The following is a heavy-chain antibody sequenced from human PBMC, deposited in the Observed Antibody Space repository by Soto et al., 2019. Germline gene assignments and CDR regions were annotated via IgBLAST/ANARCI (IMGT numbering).Heavy chain of an antibody. J-gene: IGHJ6*02. Sequence: EVQLVESGGGLVQPGGSLRLSCEASGFTLSSYSMNWARQAPGQGLEWVSYVSSSSSTIHYADSMKGRFTISRDNAKNSPYVEMSSLRDEDTAVYYCARDIPRSSGWDVWGQGTTVTVSS. CDR2: VSSSSSTI. CDR3: ARDIPRSSGWDV. V-gene: IGHV3-48*02. CDR1: GFTLSSYS.